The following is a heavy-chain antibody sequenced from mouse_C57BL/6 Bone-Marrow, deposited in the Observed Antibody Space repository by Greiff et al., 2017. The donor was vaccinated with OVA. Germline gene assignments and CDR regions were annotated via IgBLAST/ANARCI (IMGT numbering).Heavy chain of an antibody. CDR1: GYTFTSYW. Sequence: QVQLQQPWAELVKPGASVKLSCKASGYTFTSYWMHWVKQRPGQGLEWIGMIHPNSGSTNYNEKFKSKATLTVDKSSSTAYMQLISLTSEDSAVYDLARSTMITGDYWGQGTTLTVSS. CDR3: ARSTMITGDY. V-gene: IGHV1-64*01. CDR2: IHPNSGST. D-gene: IGHD2-4*01. J-gene: IGHJ2*01.